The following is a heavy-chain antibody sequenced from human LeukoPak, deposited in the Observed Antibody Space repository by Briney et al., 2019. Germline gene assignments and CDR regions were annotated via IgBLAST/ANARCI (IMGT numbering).Heavy chain of an antibody. D-gene: IGHD3-22*01. CDR1: GFTLDDYG. J-gene: IGHJ4*02. V-gene: IGHV3-20*04. Sequence: PGGSLRLSCAASGFTLDDYGMSWVRQAQGKGLEWVSGINWNGGSTAYADSVKGRFTISRDNAKNSLYLQMNSLRAEDTALYYCARALYDSSGYPLDYWGQGTLVTVSS. CDR2: INWNGGST. CDR3: ARALYDSSGYPLDY.